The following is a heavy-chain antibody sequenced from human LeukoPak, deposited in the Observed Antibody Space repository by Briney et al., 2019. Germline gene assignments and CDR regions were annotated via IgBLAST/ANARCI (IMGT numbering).Heavy chain of an antibody. J-gene: IGHJ6*03. CDR2: IYYSGST. CDR1: CWSNSKYY. V-gene: IGHV4-59*01. Sequence: ETLSLTFPCSCWSNSKYYLSWIRQPPGKGLEWIWYIYYSGSTNYNPSLKSRVTISVDTSKNQFSLKLSSVTAADTAVYYCATSIAARPGTRYYYYYYYMDVWGKGTTVTVSS. D-gene: IGHD6-6*01. CDR3: ATSIAARPGTRYYYYYYYMDV.